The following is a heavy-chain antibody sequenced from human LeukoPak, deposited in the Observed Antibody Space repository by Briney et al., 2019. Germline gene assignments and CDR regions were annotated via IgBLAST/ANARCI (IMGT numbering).Heavy chain of an antibody. D-gene: IGHD1-26*01. V-gene: IGHV3-23*01. Sequence: GGSLRLSCAASGFTFDTTDMTWVRQAPGKGPEWLSCISGTGDRTYYADSVRGRFTISRDNSKNMLYLQMTSLRVEDTATYCCVKNSGIWSFWGRGTLAAVSS. CDR2: ISGTGDRT. CDR3: VKNSGIWSF. J-gene: IGHJ4*02. CDR1: GFTFDTTD.